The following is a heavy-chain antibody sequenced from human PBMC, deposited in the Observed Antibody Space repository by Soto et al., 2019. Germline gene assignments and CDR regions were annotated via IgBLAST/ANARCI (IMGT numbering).Heavy chain of an antibody. CDR2: IYYSGST. V-gene: IGHV4-39*01. J-gene: IGHJ5*02. CDR1: GGSISSSSYY. D-gene: IGHD3-16*02. CDR3: ARRVFVWGSYRYFYWFDP. Sequence: SETLSLTCTVSGGSISSSSYYWGWLRQPPGKGLEWIGSIYYSGSTYYNPSLKSRVTISVDTSKNQFSLKLSSVTAADTAVYYCARRVFVWGSYRYFYWFDPWGQGTLVT.